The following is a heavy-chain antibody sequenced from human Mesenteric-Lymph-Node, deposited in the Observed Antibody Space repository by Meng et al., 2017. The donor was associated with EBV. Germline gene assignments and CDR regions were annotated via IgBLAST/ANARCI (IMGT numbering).Heavy chain of an antibody. CDR1: GSTISSNY. CDR2: IYSGDST. D-gene: IGHD3-10*01. CDR3: ASGYGSGSYSY. J-gene: IGHJ4*02. Sequence: EVQLVESGGGLIQPGGSVRISCAATGSTISSNYMSWVRQAPGKGLEWVSLIYSGDSTYYADSVKGRFTISRDISKNTLYLQMNSPRAEDTAVYYCASGYGSGSYSYWGQGTLVTVSS. V-gene: IGHV3-53*01.